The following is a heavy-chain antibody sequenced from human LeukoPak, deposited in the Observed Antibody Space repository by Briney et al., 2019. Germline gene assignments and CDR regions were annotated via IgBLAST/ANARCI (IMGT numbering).Heavy chain of an antibody. D-gene: IGHD3-22*01. J-gene: IGHJ4*02. Sequence: ASVKVSCKASGYTFTSYYMHWVRQATGQGLEWMGWMNPNSGNTGYAQKFQGRVTITRNTSISTAYMELSSLRSEDTAVYYCARGNFAYYYDSSGYYGLDYWGQGTLVTVSS. V-gene: IGHV1-8*03. CDR1: GYTFTSYY. CDR2: MNPNSGNT. CDR3: ARGNFAYYYDSSGYYGLDY.